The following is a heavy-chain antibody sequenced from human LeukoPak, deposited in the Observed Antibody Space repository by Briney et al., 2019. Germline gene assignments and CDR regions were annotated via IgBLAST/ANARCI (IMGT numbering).Heavy chain of an antibody. CDR1: GAPLSSYY. J-gene: IGHJ4*02. CDR2: IYYDGST. V-gene: IGHV4-59*08. D-gene: IGHD6-19*01. CDR3: ARLPEWLRGRDDDY. Sequence: SETLSLTCTVSGAPLSSYYWSWIRQPPGKGLEWIGYIYYDGSTNYNPSLKSRVTISVDTSKNQFSLKLSSVTAADTAVYYCARLPEWLRGRDDDYWGQGTLVTVSS.